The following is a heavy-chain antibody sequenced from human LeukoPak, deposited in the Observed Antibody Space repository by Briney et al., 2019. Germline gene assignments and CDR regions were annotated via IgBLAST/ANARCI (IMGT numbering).Heavy chain of an antibody. CDR3: ARDLGLRFLEWHKRAFDY. Sequence: ASVKVSCKASGYTFTSYGISWVRQAPGQGLEWMGWISAYNGNTNYAQKLQGRVTMTTDTSTSTAYMELRSLRSDDTAVYYCARDLGLRFLEWHKRAFDYWGQGTLVTVSS. CDR2: ISAYNGNT. D-gene: IGHD3-3*01. CDR1: GYTFTSYG. V-gene: IGHV1-18*01. J-gene: IGHJ4*02.